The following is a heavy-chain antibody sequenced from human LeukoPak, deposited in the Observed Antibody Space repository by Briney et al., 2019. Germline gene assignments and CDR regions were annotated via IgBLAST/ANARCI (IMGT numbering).Heavy chain of an antibody. CDR1: GFTFGDYA. V-gene: IGHV3-49*03. D-gene: IGHD5-12*01. J-gene: IGHJ6*02. CDR2: IRSKAYGGTT. Sequence: GGSLRLSCTVSGFTFGDYAMSWFRQAPGKGLEWVGFIRSKAYGGTTEYAASVKGRFTISRDDSKSIAYLQMNSLKTEDTAVYYCTRDGLSGPPYYYYYYGMDVWGQGTTVTVSS. CDR3: TRDGLSGPPYYYYYYGMDV.